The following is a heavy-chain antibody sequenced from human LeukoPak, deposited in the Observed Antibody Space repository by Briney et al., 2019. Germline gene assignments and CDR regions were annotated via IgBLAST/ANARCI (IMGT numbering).Heavy chain of an antibody. J-gene: IGHJ4*02. CDR1: GFTFSDYA. Sequence: PGRSLRLSCAASGFTFSDYAMHWVRQAPGKRLEWVAVISKDGSDKYYPGSVRGRFTISRDNSKNTIYLQMDSLRAEDTAIYYCARDYWWNYDYWGQGTLVTVSS. CDR2: ISKDGSDK. V-gene: IGHV3-30-3*01. CDR3: ARDYWWNYDY. D-gene: IGHD1-7*01.